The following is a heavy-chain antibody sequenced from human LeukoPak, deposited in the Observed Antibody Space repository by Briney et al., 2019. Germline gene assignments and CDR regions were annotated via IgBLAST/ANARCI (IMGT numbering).Heavy chain of an antibody. V-gene: IGHV3-48*01. D-gene: IGHD3-3*01. J-gene: IGHJ5*02. CDR2: ISDSSRII. CDR3: ARDGEGNWFDP. Sequence: GGSLRLSCAASEFTFSSYSMHWVRQAPGKGLQWVSYISDSSRIIYYAESVKGRFTISRYNAKNSLYLQMNSLRVEDTAVYYCARDGEGNWFDPWGQGTLVTVSS. CDR1: EFTFSSYS.